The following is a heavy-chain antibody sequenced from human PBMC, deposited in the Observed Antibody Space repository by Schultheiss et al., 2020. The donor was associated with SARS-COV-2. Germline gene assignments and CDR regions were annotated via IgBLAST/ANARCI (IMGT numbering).Heavy chain of an antibody. V-gene: IGHV4-4*02. J-gene: IGHJ4*02. D-gene: IGHD3-10*01. CDR3: ARVGAYYYGSGSYYNPDYFDY. Sequence: SETLSLTCAVSGGSISSSNWWSWVRQPPGKGLEWIGEIYHSGSTNYNPSLKSRVTISVDKSKNQFSLKLSSVTAADTAVYYCARVGAYYYGSGSYYNPDYFDYWGQGTLVTVSS. CDR1: GGSISSSNW. CDR2: IYHSGST.